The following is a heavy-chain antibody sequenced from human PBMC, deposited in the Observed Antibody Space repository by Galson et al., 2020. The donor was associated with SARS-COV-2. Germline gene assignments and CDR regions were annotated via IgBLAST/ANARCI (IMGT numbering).Heavy chain of an antibody. CDR2: INPSGGST. V-gene: IGHV1-46*01. CDR3: ARDLQYYDSSGYYPDAFDI. D-gene: IGHD3-22*01. Sequence: ASVKVSCKASGYTFTSYYMHWVRQAPGQGLEWMGIINPSGGSTSYAQKFQGRVTMTRDTSTSTVYMELSSLRSEDTAVYYCARDLQYYDSSGYYPDAFDIWGQGTMVTVSS. J-gene: IGHJ3*02. CDR1: GYTFTSYY.